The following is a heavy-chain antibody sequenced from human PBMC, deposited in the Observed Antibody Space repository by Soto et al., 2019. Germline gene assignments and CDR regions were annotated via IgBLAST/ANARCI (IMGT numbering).Heavy chain of an antibody. CDR3: ARATQSYYDTSGYYSYVH. Sequence: PGESMKISCAASGFTVSSYAMSWVRQAPGKGLEWVAGINWNGGSKGYADSVKGRFTISRDNAKSSLYLQMNNLRAEDTAFYFCARATQSYYDTSGYYSYVHWGQGAQVTVSS. V-gene: IGHV3-20*04. CDR1: GFTVSSYA. D-gene: IGHD3-22*01. J-gene: IGHJ4*02. CDR2: INWNGGSK.